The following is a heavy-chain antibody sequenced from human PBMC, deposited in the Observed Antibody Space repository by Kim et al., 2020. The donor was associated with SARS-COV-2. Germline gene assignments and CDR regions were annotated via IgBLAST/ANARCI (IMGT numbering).Heavy chain of an antibody. J-gene: IGHJ4*02. V-gene: IGHV3-23*01. D-gene: IGHD3-10*01. Sequence: DSVQGRFTISRDNSKSTLYLQMNSLRAEDTAVYYCAKSFRGVVIREFDCWGQGTLVTVSS. CDR3: AKSFRGVVIREFDC.